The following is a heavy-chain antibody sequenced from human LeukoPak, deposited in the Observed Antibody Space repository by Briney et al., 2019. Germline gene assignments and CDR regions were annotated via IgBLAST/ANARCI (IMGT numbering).Heavy chain of an antibody. CDR3: ARDPGGGPTHGY. V-gene: IGHV3-66*02. Sequence: GGSLRLSCAASGFTVGNNYMSWVRQAPGEGLKWVSVIYSDGSTYYADSVKARFTISRDNSKNTLYLQMNSLRADDTAVYYCARDPGGGPTHGYWGQGTLVTVSS. D-gene: IGHD1-26*01. J-gene: IGHJ4*02. CDR2: IYSDGST. CDR1: GFTVGNNY.